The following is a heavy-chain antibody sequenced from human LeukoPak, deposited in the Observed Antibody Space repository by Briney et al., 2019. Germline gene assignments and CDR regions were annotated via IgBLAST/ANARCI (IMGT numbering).Heavy chain of an antibody. CDR2: IYYSGST. Sequence: PSETLSLTCTVSGGSISSSSYYWGWIRQPPGKGLEWVGSIYYSGSTYYNPSLKSRVTLSVDTSKNQFSLKLSSVTAADTAVYYCARGRIYYGSGSFGYWGQGTLVTVSS. V-gene: IGHV4-39*01. D-gene: IGHD3-10*01. CDR1: GGSISSSSYY. J-gene: IGHJ4*02. CDR3: ARGRIYYGSGSFGY.